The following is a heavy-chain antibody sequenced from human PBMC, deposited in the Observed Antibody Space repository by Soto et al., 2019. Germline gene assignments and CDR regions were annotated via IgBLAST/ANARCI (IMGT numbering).Heavy chain of an antibody. CDR1: GYTFTSYY. J-gene: IGHJ4*02. D-gene: IGHD3-22*01. Sequence: ASVKVSCETSGYTFTSYYMHWVRRAPGQGLEWMGIINPSGGSTSYAQKFQGRVTMTRDTSTSTVYMELSSLRSEDTAVYYCASETPADYYDSGGYSHDYWGQGTQVTVSS. CDR2: INPSGGST. V-gene: IGHV1-46*01. CDR3: ASETPADYYDSGGYSHDY.